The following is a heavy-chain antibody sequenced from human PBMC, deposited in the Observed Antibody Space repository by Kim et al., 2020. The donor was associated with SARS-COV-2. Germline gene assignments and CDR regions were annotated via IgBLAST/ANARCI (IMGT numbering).Heavy chain of an antibody. CDR1: GGSISSYY. V-gene: IGHV4-59*13. D-gene: IGHD3-10*01. Sequence: SETLSLTCTVSGGSISSYYWSWIRQPPGKGLEWIGYIYYSGSTNYNPSLKSRVTISVDTSKNQFSLKLSSVTAADTAVYYCASYGYGSGSYFGEGYYYYGMDVWGQGTTVTVSS. CDR3: ASYGYGSGSYFGEGYYYYGMDV. CDR2: IYYSGST. J-gene: IGHJ6*02.